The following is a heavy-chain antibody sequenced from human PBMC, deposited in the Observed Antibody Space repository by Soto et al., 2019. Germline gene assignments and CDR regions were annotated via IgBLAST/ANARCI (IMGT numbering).Heavy chain of an antibody. V-gene: IGHV3-23*01. CDR3: AKVVADDILTGYPTTNYYFDY. CDR2: ISGSGGST. J-gene: IGHJ4*02. Sequence: EVQLLESGGGLVQPGGSLRLSCAASGFTFSSYAMSWVRQAPGKGLEWVSAISGSGGSTYYADSVKGRFTISRDNSKNTLYLQMNSLRAEDTAVYYCAKVVADDILTGYPTTNYYFDYWGQGTLATVSS. D-gene: IGHD3-9*01. CDR1: GFTFSSYA.